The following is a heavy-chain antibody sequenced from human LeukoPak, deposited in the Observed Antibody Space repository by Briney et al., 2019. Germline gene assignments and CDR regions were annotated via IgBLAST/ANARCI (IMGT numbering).Heavy chain of an antibody. J-gene: IGHJ3*02. CDR1: GYTFTAYY. CDR2: INPNSGGT. D-gene: IGHD6-19*01. V-gene: IGHV1-2*02. CDR3: ATARSIGSDWYRRASHPFDI. Sequence: ASVKVFCKASGYTFTAYYMHWVRQASGQGLEWMGWINPNSGGTNYAQNFQGRVTITRDTSISTAYVEVTTLRSDDTAVYYCATARSIGSDWYRRASHPFDIWGQGTMVTVSS.